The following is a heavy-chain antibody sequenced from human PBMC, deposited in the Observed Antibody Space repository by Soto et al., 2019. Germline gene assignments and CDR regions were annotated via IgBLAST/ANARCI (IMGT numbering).Heavy chain of an antibody. CDR1: GNTFTNYA. Sequence: SAGKVSCKASGNTFTNYAMHWGRQAPGQRLEWMGWINAGNGNTKYSQRFQGRVTITRDTSASTAYMELTSLRSEDTAVYYWARGTLIAVAVPIYYYGMHVWGQGSTGTVSS. V-gene: IGHV1-3*01. D-gene: IGHD6-19*01. J-gene: IGHJ6*02. CDR2: INAGNGNT. CDR3: ARGTLIAVAVPIYYYGMHV.